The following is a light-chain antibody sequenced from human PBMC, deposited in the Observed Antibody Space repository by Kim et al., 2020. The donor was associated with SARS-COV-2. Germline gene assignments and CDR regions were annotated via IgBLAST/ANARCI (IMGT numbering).Light chain of an antibody. CDR2: AAS. V-gene: IGKV1-17*01. CDR1: QGIRNE. Sequence: ASVGDRVTITCRASQGIRNELGWYQQKPGKAPNRLIYAASSLQSGVPSRFSRSGSGTEFTLTISSLQPEDFATYYCLQHYDYPRTFGQGTKVDIK. J-gene: IGKJ1*01. CDR3: LQHYDYPRT.